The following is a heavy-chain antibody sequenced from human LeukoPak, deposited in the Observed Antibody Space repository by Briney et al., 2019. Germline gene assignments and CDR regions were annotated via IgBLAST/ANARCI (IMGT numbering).Heavy chain of an antibody. Sequence: SETLSLTCAVYGGSFSGYYWSWIRQPPGKGLEWIGEINHSGSTNYNPSLKSRVTISVDTSKNQFSLKLSSVTAADTAVYYCARPRRYYYGSGSDPVGDWFDPWGQGTLVTVSS. J-gene: IGHJ5*02. CDR2: INHSGST. CDR1: GGSFSGYY. D-gene: IGHD3-10*01. V-gene: IGHV4-34*01. CDR3: ARPRRYYYGSGSDPVGDWFDP.